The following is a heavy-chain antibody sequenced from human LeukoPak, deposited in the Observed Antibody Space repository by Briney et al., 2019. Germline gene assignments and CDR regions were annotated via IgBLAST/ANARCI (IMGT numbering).Heavy chain of an antibody. J-gene: IGHJ4*02. V-gene: IGHV5-51*01. CDR1: GYIFTSYW. D-gene: IGHD7-27*01. CDR3: ARLLLGTGYYLDY. Sequence: GESLKISCKGSGYIFTSYWIVWVRQMPGKGLVWMGIIYPGDSDTRYSTSFQGQVTISADKSISTAYLQWSSLKASDTAMYYCARLLLGTGYYLDYWGQGTLVTVSS. CDR2: IYPGDSDT.